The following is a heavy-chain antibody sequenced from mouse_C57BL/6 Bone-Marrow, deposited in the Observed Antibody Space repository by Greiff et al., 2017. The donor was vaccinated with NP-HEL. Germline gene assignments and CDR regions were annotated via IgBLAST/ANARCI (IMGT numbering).Heavy chain of an antibody. CDR3: ARILGRRAMDY. J-gene: IGHJ4*01. CDR1: GFSLTSYG. Sequence: VKLVESGPGLVQPSQSLSITCTVSGFSLTSYGVHWVRQSPGKGLEWLGVIWSGGSTDYNEAFISRLSISKDNSKSQVFFIMNSMQADDTSIYYCARILGRRAMDYWGQGTSVTVSS. CDR2: IWSGGST. V-gene: IGHV2-2*01. D-gene: IGHD4-1*01.